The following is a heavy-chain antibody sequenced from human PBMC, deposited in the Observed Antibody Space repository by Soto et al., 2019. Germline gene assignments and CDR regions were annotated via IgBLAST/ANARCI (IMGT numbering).Heavy chain of an antibody. CDR3: ARDGRFGELLSRRAFDI. V-gene: IGHV1-18*04. D-gene: IGHD3-10*01. CDR1: GYTFTSYG. J-gene: IGHJ3*02. CDR2: ISAYNGNT. Sequence: GASVKVSCKASGYTFTSYGISWVRQAPGQGLEWMGWISAYNGNTNYAQKLQGRATMTTDTSTSTAYMELRSLRSDDTAVYYCARDGRFGELLSRRAFDIWGQGTMVTVSS.